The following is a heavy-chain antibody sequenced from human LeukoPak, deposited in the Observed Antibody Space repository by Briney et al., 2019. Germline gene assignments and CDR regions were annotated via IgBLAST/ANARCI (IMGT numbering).Heavy chain of an antibody. J-gene: IGHJ6*03. CDR3: ARPRRDGYNGRNNYYYYYMDV. CDR2: IYTSGST. Sequence: PSETLSLTCTVSGGSISSYYWSWIRQPPGRGLEWIGYIYTSGSTNYNPSLKSRVTISVDTSKNQFSLKLSSVTAADTAVYYCARPRRDGYNGRNNYYYYYMDVWGKGTTVTVSS. V-gene: IGHV4-4*09. D-gene: IGHD5-24*01. CDR1: GGSISSYY.